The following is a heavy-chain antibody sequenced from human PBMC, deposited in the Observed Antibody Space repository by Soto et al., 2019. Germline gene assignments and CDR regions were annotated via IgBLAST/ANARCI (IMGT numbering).Heavy chain of an antibody. CDR3: ARGEERGAMPSGY. D-gene: IGHD3-16*01. CDR1: GGSISSYY. CDR2: IYYSGST. Sequence: QVQLQESGPGLVKPSETLSLTCTVSGGSISSYYWSWIRQPPGKGLEWIGYIYYSGSTNSNPSLKSRVTISVDTSKNQFSLKLSSVTAADTAVYYCARGEERGAMPSGYWGQGTLVTVSS. J-gene: IGHJ4*02. V-gene: IGHV4-59*01.